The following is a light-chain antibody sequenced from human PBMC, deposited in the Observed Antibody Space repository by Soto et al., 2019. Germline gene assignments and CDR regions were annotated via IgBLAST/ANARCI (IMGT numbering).Light chain of an antibody. CDR3: QQYTNTNNPLM. J-gene: IGKJ1*01. CDR1: QTISTW. Sequence: DIQVTQSPPTLSSSVGDRVTITCRASQTISTWMAWYQQKPGKAPKLLVYDASTLQSGVASRFSGSGSGTEFTLIISGLQPEDSATYYCQQYTNTNNPLMFGQGTKVEI. CDR2: DAS. V-gene: IGKV1-5*01.